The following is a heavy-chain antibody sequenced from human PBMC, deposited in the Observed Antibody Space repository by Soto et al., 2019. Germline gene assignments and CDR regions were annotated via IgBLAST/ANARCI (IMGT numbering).Heavy chain of an antibody. Sequence: SETLSLTCTVSGGSISSNSYYWDWIRQPPGKGLEWIGSMYYSGATYHNPSLQSRVTISVDTSKNQFSLHLSSVTAADTAVYYCARHAAYYSVWGKSDGSDYWGQGTLVTVSS. V-gene: IGHV4-39*01. CDR1: GGSISSNSYY. D-gene: IGHD3-16*01. J-gene: IGHJ4*02. CDR2: MYYSGAT. CDR3: ARHAAYYSVWGKSDGSDY.